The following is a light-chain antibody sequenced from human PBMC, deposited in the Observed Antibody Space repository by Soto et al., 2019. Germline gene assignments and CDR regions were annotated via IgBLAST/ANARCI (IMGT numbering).Light chain of an antibody. J-gene: IGLJ1*01. CDR2: SDN. CDR1: SSNIGSNT. V-gene: IGLV1-44*01. Sequence: SVLPQPPSSSGTPGQRVTISCSGSSSNIGSNTVNWYQQLPGTAPKLLIYSDNQRPSGVPDRFSGSKSGTSASLAISGLQSEDEADYYCAAWDDSLNGLFGTGTKVTVL. CDR3: AAWDDSLNGL.